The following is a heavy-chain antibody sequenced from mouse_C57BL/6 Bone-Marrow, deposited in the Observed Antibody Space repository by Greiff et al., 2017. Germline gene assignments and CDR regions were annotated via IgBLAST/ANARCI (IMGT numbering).Heavy chain of an antibody. Sequence: VQLQQSGAELMKPGASVKISCKATGYTFSSYWIEWVKQRPGHGLEWIGEILPGNGSTKYNEKFKGKATVTADTSSNTAYMQLSSMTSEDSAVYYCARGELITTGYYAMDYWGQGTSVTVSS. CDR1: GYTFSSYW. J-gene: IGHJ4*01. CDR2: ILPGNGST. V-gene: IGHV1-9*01. D-gene: IGHD2-4*01. CDR3: ARGELITTGYYAMDY.